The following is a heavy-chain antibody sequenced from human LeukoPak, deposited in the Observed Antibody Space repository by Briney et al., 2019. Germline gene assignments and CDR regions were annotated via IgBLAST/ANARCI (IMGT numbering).Heavy chain of an antibody. D-gene: IGHD6-19*01. CDR2: INSDGSTI. J-gene: IGHJ4*02. CDR1: GFTFSGCW. CDR3: ARVIYSGWQGELSD. Sequence: QPGGSLRLSCAASGFTFSGCWMHWVRQAPGKGLVWVSRINSDGSTISYADSVMGRFTISRDNAKNTLYLQMNSLRAEDTAVYYCARVIYSGWQGELSDWGQGTLVTVSS. V-gene: IGHV3-74*01.